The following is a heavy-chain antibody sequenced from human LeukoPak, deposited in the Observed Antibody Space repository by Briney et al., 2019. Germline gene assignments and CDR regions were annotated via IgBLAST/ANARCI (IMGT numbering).Heavy chain of an antibody. CDR1: GFTFSDHY. Sequence: LGGSLRLSCAASGFTFSDHYMDWVRQAPGKGLEWVGRSRNKANSYTTEYAASVKGRFIISRDDSKNSLYLQMNSLKTEDTAVYYCARDLDYGGNSDAFDIWGQGTMVTVSS. CDR3: ARDLDYGGNSDAFDI. J-gene: IGHJ3*02. CDR2: SRNKANSYTT. D-gene: IGHD4-23*01. V-gene: IGHV3-72*01.